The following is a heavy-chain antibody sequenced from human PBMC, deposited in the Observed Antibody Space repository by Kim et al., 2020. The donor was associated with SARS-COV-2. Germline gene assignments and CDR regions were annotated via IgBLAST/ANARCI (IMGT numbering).Heavy chain of an antibody. D-gene: IGHD2-21*01. CDR3: ARGEEHIVVVIAPSNWFDP. Sequence: ASVKVSCKASGYTFTGYYMHWVRQAPGQGLEWMGWINPNSGGTNYAQKFQGRVTMTRDTSISTAYMELSRLRSDDTAVYYCARGEEHIVVVIAPSNWFDPWGQGTLVTVSS. V-gene: IGHV1-2*02. CDR2: INPNSGGT. CDR1: GYTFTGYY. J-gene: IGHJ5*02.